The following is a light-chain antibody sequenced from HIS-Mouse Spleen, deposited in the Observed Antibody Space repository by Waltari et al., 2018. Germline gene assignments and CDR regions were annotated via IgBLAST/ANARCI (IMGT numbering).Light chain of an antibody. J-gene: IGKJ1*01. Sequence: DIVMTQSPDSLAVSLGERATFNCKSSQSVLYSSNNKNYLAWYQQKTGQPPKLLIYWASTRESGVPDRFSGSGSGTDFTLTISSLQAEDVAVYYCQQYYSTPPTFGQGTKVEIK. CDR3: QQYYSTPPT. V-gene: IGKV4-1*01. CDR2: WAS. CDR1: QSVLYSSNNKNY.